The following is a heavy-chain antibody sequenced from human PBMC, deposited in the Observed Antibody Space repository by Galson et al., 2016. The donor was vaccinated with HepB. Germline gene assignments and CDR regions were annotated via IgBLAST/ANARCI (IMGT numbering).Heavy chain of an antibody. D-gene: IGHD3-3*01. J-gene: IGHJ4*02. V-gene: IGHV1-3*01. CDR2: IGGGDGGT. CDR3: ARAANGIFFDY. CDR1: GYPFMSHG. Sequence: SCKASGYPFMSHGIHWVRQAPGQGLEWMGRIGGGDGGTKYSQTFRGRVSLTRDTSASTADMEVRSLTFGDTAVYYCARAANGIFFDYWGQGALVTVSS.